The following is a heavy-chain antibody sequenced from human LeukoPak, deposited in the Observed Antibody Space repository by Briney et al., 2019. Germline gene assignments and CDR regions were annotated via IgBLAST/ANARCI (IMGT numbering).Heavy chain of an antibody. V-gene: IGHV3-74*01. CDR1: GFTFSNYW. Sequence: GGSLRLSCAAAGFTFSNYWMRWVRQAPGKGLVWVSRIKSDGGTNYADYVTGPFNIPTDNAKNTAYMQLNRLRADDTAVYYCARAPSEIGGYYPEYFRHWGQGTLVTVSS. CDR3: ARAPSEIGGYYPEYFRH. D-gene: IGHD3-22*01. CDR2: IKSDGGT. J-gene: IGHJ1*01.